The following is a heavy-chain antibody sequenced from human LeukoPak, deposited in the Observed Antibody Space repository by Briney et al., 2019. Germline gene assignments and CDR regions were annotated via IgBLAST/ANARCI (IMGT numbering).Heavy chain of an antibody. Sequence: GGSLRLSCAASGFTFSNYGMHWVRQPPGKGLEWVAFIRYDGNNKYYADSVKGRFTIFRDNSKNTLYLQMNSLRAEDTAVYYCAKSPVLYGSGSHYFDYWGQGTLVTVSS. CDR2: IRYDGNNK. D-gene: IGHD3-10*01. CDR1: GFTFSNYG. CDR3: AKSPVLYGSGSHYFDY. J-gene: IGHJ4*02. V-gene: IGHV3-30*02.